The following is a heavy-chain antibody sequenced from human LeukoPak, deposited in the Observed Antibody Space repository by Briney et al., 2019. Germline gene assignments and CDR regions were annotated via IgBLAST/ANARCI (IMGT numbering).Heavy chain of an antibody. CDR3: ARVPRSTRIPFYY. CDR2: ISSSGDTI. CDR1: GFTFSSYA. Sequence: GGSLLLSCAASGFTFSSYAMSWVRQAPGKGLEWVSYISSSGDTIYYADSVKGRFTISRDNAKNSLYLQMNSLRAEDTAVYYCARVPRSTRIPFYYWGQGTLVTVSS. V-gene: IGHV3-48*03. D-gene: IGHD3-3*01. J-gene: IGHJ4*02.